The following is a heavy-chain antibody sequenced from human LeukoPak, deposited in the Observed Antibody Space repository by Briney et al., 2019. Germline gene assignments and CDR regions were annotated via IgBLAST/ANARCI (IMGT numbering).Heavy chain of an antibody. D-gene: IGHD1-26*01. CDR2: IIPIFGTA. J-gene: IGHJ4*02. CDR1: GGTFSSYA. CDR3: ARGGIEVGPLGFDY. Sequence: GSSVKVSCKASGGTFSSYAISWVRQAPGQGLEWMGGIIPIFGTANYAQKFQGRVTITADESTSTAYMELSSLRTEDTAVYYCARGGIEVGPLGFDYWGQGTLVTVAS. V-gene: IGHV1-69*01.